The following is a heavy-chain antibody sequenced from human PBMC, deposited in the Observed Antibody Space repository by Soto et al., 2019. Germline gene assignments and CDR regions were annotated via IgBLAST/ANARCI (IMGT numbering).Heavy chain of an antibody. V-gene: IGHV4-39*01. CDR3: ARLGSVEAPMRAFDI. D-gene: IGHD3-10*01. CDR1: LSSIISSSYY. CDR2: IYYTGST. J-gene: IGHJ3*02. Sequence: SATLSLTCSLTLSSIISSSYYWGWIRQPPGKGLEWIGTIYYTGSTYYNPSLKSRVTISKDTSRNQFSLKLSSVTAADTAVYYCARLGSVEAPMRAFDIWGQGTMVT.